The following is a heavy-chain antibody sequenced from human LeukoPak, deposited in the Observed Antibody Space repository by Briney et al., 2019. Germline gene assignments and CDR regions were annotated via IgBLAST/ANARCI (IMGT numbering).Heavy chain of an antibody. D-gene: IGHD3-9*01. V-gene: IGHV3-30*02. Sequence: PGGSLRLSCAASGFTFSSYEMNWVRQAPGKGLEWVAFIRYDGTSQYYADSVKGRFTISRDNSKNTLYLQMNSLRAEDTAVYYCATDTGYAFDSWGQGTLVTVFS. CDR1: GFTFSSYE. CDR3: ATDTGYAFDS. CDR2: IRYDGTSQ. J-gene: IGHJ4*02.